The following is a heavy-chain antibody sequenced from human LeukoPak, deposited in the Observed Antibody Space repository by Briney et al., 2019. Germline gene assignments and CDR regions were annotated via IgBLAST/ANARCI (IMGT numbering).Heavy chain of an antibody. CDR3: ASSIAVAGTGYFDY. Sequence: PSETLSLTCTVSGGSISSYYWSWIRQPPGKGLEWIGYIYYSGSTNYNPSLKSRVTISVDTSKNQFSLKLSSVTAADTAVYYCASSIAVAGTGYFDYWGQGTLVTVSS. V-gene: IGHV4-59*08. CDR1: GGSISSYY. CDR2: IYYSGST. D-gene: IGHD6-19*01. J-gene: IGHJ4*02.